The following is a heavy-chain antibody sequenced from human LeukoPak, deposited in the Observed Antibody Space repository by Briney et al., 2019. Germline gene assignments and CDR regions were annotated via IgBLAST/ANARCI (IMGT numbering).Heavy chain of an antibody. CDR3: ATGDNWKGGAFHI. D-gene: IGHD1-20*01. V-gene: IGHV3-48*03. Sequence: PGGSLRLSCAASGFTFSSYEMNWVRQAPGKGLVGVSYLSSSSSTIYYADSVKGRFTISRDNAKNSLYLQMNSLSAEDTAVYYCATGDNWKGGAFHIWGQGTMVTVSS. CDR2: LSSSSSTI. CDR1: GFTFSSYE. J-gene: IGHJ3*02.